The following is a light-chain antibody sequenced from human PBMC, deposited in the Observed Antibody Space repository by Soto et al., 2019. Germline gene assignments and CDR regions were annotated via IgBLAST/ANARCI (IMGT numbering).Light chain of an antibody. CDR3: CSYTSRTTYV. CDR1: AXDVGGYNY. V-gene: IGLV2-14*01. Sequence: QSALTQPASVSGSPGQSITISCTGTAXDVGGYNYVSWYQQHPGKAPKLMIHAVSNRPSGISSRFSGSKSGNTASLTISGLQSEDEADYFCCSYTSRTTYVFGTGTKLTVL. J-gene: IGLJ1*01. CDR2: AVS.